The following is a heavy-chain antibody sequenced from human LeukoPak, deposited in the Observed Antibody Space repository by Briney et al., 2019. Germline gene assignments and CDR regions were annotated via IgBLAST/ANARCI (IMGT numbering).Heavy chain of an antibody. CDR2: ISGSGVYT. CDR3: AKAVDLATISVDI. J-gene: IGHJ3*02. D-gene: IGHD5-24*01. V-gene: IGHV3-23*01. CDR1: GFTFDSYG. Sequence: GGTLRLSCAASGFTFDSYGVNWVRQAPGKGLELVSGISGSGVYTYYADSVKGRFTISRDNSKNTLYLVMNSLRVDDTAVYYCAKAVDLATISVDIWGQGTMVTVSS.